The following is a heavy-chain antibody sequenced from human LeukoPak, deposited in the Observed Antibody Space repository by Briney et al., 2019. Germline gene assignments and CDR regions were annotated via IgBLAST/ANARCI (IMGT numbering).Heavy chain of an antibody. CDR1: GFTFSNYG. CDR3: ATSRGYIDN. D-gene: IGHD3-16*01. Sequence: GGSLRLSCAASGFTFSNYGMSWVRQAPGKGLEWVSAIGSAGINTYYADSVKGRFTISRDNSKDILYLQMKSLRVEDTAVYFCATSRGYIDNWGQGTLVTVSS. J-gene: IGHJ4*02. V-gene: IGHV3-23*01. CDR2: IGSAGINT.